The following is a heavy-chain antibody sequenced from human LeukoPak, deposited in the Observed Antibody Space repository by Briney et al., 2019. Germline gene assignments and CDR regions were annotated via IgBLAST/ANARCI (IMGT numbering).Heavy chain of an antibody. Sequence: GGSLRLSCAASGFAFSNYGIHWVRQAPGKGLEWVAVISYDGNNKYYADSVKGRFTISRDNSKNTLFLQMNSLRAEDTAVYYCAKGVDYCSGGSCPADYWGPGTLVTVSS. D-gene: IGHD2-15*01. V-gene: IGHV3-30*18. CDR2: ISYDGNNK. J-gene: IGHJ4*02. CDR1: GFAFSNYG. CDR3: AKGVDYCSGGSCPADY.